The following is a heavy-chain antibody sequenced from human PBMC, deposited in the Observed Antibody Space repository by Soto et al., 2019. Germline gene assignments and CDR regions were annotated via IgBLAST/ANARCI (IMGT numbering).Heavy chain of an antibody. V-gene: IGHV4-59*08. CDR3: ARRATMVRSRDAFDI. D-gene: IGHD3-10*01. Sequence: SETLSLTCTVSGGSISSYYWSWIRQPPGKGLEWIGYIYYSGSTNYNPSLKSRVTISVDTSKNQFSLKLSSVTAADTAVYYCARRATMVRSRDAFDIWGQGTMVTVS. J-gene: IGHJ3*02. CDR1: GGSISSYY. CDR2: IYYSGST.